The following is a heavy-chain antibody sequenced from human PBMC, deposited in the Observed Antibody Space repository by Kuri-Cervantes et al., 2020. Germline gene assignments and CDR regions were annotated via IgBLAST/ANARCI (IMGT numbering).Heavy chain of an antibody. V-gene: IGHV3-9*01. D-gene: IGHD1-26*01. Sequence: SLKISCAASGFTFDDYAMHWVRQAPGKGLEWVSGISWNSGSIGYADSVKGRFTISRDNAKNSLYLQMNSLRAEDTALYYCAKDMGPNDYYYYGMDVWGQGTTVTVS. CDR2: ISWNSGSI. CDR1: GFTFDDYA. J-gene: IGHJ6*02. CDR3: AKDMGPNDYYYYGMDV.